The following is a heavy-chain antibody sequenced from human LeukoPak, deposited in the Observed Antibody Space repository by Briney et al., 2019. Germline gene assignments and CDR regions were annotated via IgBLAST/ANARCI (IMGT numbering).Heavy chain of an antibody. V-gene: IGHV3-7*01. CDR1: GFTFSSYW. J-gene: IGHJ4*02. D-gene: IGHD3-9*01. Sequence: GGSLRLSCAASGFTFSSYWMTWVRQAPGKGLEWVASIKEDGGEKYNVDSVKGRFTSSRDNAKNSLYLQMNSLTAEDTGVYYCARDYGYNNDWFRAPFDYWGQGTLVTVSS. CDR2: IKEDGGEK. CDR3: ARDYGYNNDWFRAPFDY.